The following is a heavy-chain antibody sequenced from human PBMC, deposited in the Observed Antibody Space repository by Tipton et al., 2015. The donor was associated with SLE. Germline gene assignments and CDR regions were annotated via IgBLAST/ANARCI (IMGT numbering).Heavy chain of an antibody. CDR2: INHRGST. CDR1: GGSFSGYY. D-gene: IGHD3-10*01. J-gene: IGHJ4*02. CDR3: ARGPWFGAKVDY. Sequence: TLSLTCAVYGGSFSGYYWSWIRQPPGKGLEWIGEINHRGSTNYNPSLKSRVTISGDTSKNQFSLKLSSVTAADTAVYHCARGPWFGAKVDYWGQGTLVTVS. V-gene: IGHV4-34*01.